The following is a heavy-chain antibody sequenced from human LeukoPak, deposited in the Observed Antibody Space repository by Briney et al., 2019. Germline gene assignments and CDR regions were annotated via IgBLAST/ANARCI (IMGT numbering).Heavy chain of an antibody. V-gene: IGHV3-74*01. CDR1: GFTFSSYW. D-gene: IGHD2-21*01. CDR2: IKTDGSIT. Sequence: GGSLRLSCAASGFTFSSYWMHWIRQAPGKGLVWVSQIKTDGSITRCADSVKGRFTISRDNSKNTLYLQMNSLRAEDTAVYYCAKGSDELDPWGQGTLVTVSS. J-gene: IGHJ5*02. CDR3: AKGSDELDP.